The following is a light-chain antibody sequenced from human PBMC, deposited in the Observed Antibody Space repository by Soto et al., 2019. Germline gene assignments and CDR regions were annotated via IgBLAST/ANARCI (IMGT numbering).Light chain of an antibody. CDR2: AAS. CDR3: QQSYTTPYT. V-gene: IGKV1-39*01. J-gene: IGKJ2*01. Sequence: DIQMTQSPSSLSASVGDRVTITCRASQSSSNYLNWYQQKSGTAPKLLIYAASSLQSGVPSRFTGSGSGTDFTLTISSLQPEDFATYYSQQSYTTPYTFGQGTKLEIK. CDR1: QSSSNY.